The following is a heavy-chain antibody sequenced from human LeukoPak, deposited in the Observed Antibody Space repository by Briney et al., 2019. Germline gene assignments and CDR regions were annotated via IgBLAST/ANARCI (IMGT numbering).Heavy chain of an antibody. V-gene: IGHV1-3*04. J-gene: IGHJ1*01. D-gene: IGHD3-22*01. Sequence: GASVKVSCKTSGYTFTNYGMHWVRQAPRQSPEWMGWINTGNGNTKSSQKSQDRVTLTRDTSASTAYMELNSLSSEDTAVYYCARVPLSDPSGHYYPHWGQGTLVTVSS. CDR3: ARVPLSDPSGHYYPH. CDR1: GYTFTNYG. CDR2: INTGNGNT.